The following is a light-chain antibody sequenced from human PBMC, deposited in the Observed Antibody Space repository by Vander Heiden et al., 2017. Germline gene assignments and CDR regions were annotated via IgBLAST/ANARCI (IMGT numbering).Light chain of an antibody. CDR3: SALDSRLSAYV. V-gene: IGLV10-54*02. CDR1: INNVVNHG. CDR2: TNN. J-gene: IGLJ1*01. Sequence: QVGLTQPHSVCNGLRQTAPLTRTGYINNVVNHGAPWLHQHQAHPPKLLFYTNNNRPPGRSDGFSASRSGNTACQTIIGLQPEDEADYYCSALDSRLSAYVFGTGTKVTVL.